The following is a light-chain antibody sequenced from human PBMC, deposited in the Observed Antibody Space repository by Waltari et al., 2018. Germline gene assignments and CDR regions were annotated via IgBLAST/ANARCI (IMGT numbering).Light chain of an antibody. J-gene: IGKJ2*01. CDR1: QSISSPY. V-gene: IGKV3-20*01. Sequence: EIVLTQSPGTLSLSPGERATLPCRASQSISSPYLAWYQQKPGQAPRLLIYGASRRATGIPDRFSGSGSGTDFTLSISRLEPEDFAVYYCQQGGGPLRFTFGQGTKLEIK. CDR2: GAS. CDR3: QQGGGPLRFT.